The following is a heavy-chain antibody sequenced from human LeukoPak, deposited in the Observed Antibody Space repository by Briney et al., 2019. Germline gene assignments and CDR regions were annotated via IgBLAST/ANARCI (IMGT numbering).Heavy chain of an antibody. V-gene: IGHV4-59*01. CDR2: IYYSGST. Sequence: PSETLSLTCTVSGGSISSYYWSWIRQPPGKGLEWIGYIYYSGSTNYNPSLKSRVTISVDTSKNQFSLRLSSVTAADTAVYYCARVTDFWSGYYYYMDVWGKGTTVTVSS. J-gene: IGHJ6*03. CDR1: GGSISSYY. CDR3: ARVTDFWSGYYYYMDV. D-gene: IGHD3-3*01.